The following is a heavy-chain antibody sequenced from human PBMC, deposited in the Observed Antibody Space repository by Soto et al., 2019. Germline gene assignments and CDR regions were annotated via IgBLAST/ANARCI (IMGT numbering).Heavy chain of an antibody. J-gene: IGHJ4*02. Sequence: EVRLVESGGALVQPGGSLRLSCAASGFTFSNYWMTWVRQAPGKGLEWVANIKQDGTEKYYVDSVKGRFTISRDNAKNTLFLQMNSLRAEDTAVFYCARGLRWLDSWGQGTLVTVSS. CDR3: ARGLRWLDS. D-gene: IGHD4-17*01. CDR1: GFTFSNYW. V-gene: IGHV3-7*04. CDR2: IKQDGTEK.